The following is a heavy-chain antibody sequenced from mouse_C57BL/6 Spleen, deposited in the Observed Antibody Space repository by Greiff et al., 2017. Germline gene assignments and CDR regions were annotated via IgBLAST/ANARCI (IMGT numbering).Heavy chain of an antibody. Sequence: QVQLQQSGAELVRPGASVKLSCKASGYTFTDYYINWVKQRPGQGLEWIARIYPGSGNTYYNEKFKGKATLTAEKSSSTAYMQLSSLTSEDSAVYFCARRHYYGSSPFDYWGQGTTLTVSS. CDR1: GYTFTDYY. J-gene: IGHJ2*01. CDR2: IYPGSGNT. D-gene: IGHD1-1*01. CDR3: ARRHYYGSSPFDY. V-gene: IGHV1-76*01.